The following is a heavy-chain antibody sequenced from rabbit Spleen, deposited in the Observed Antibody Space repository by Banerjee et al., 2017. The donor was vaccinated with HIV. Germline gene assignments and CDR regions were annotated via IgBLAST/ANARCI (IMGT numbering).Heavy chain of an antibody. J-gene: IGHJ6*01. Sequence: QLTETGGGLVQPGGSLTLSCKASGIDFTNYYITWVRQAPGKGLEWIGIIYPAKGSTDYASWVNGRFTISSDNAQSTVDLKMTSLTAADTATYFCARSTYGYDDYGDLYYAAMDLWGQGTLVTVS. CDR3: ARSTYGYDDYGDLYYAAMDL. CDR1: GIDFTNYY. V-gene: IGHV1S7*01. CDR2: IYPAKGST. D-gene: IGHD2-1*01.